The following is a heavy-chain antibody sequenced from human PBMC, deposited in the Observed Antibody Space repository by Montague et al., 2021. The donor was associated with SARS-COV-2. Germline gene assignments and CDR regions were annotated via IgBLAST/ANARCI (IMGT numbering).Heavy chain of an antibody. V-gene: IGHV2-70*04. Sequence: PALVKPTQTLTLTCTFSGFSLSTSGMRASWIRQPPGKALEWLARIDWDDDKFYSTSLKTRLTISKDTSKNQVVLTMTNMDPVDTATYYCARSYYDMLTAYDTPFDYWGQGTLVTVSS. CDR3: ARSYYDMLTAYDTPFDY. J-gene: IGHJ4*02. D-gene: IGHD3-9*01. CDR1: GFSLSTSGMR. CDR2: IDWDDDK.